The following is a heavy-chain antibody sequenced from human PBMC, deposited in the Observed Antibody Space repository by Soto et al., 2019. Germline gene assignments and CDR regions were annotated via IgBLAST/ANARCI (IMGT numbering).Heavy chain of an antibody. Sequence: QLVESGGGVVQPGGSLRLSCAASGPDFDSFGLQWVRQAPGKGLEWAAFISYDGTYKYYSDSVRGRFTISRDDSKNTLFLQMDSLRTEDTATYYCAATGPFPYFQDWGRGTLVSVSS. J-gene: IGHJ1*01. D-gene: IGHD3-16*01. CDR3: AATGPFPYFQD. CDR1: GPDFDSFG. CDR2: ISYDGTYK. V-gene: IGHV3-30*02.